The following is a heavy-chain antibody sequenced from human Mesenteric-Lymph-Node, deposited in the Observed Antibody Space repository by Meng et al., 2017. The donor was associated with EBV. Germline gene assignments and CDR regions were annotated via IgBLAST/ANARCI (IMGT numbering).Heavy chain of an antibody. J-gene: IGHJ4*02. CDR3: ARDGSGDGYTFDY. D-gene: IGHD5-24*01. CDR2: ISPYNGNT. CDR1: GYSFTNYG. V-gene: IGHV1-18*01. Sequence: QVQLVQSGAEVQRPGASVKVFCKASGYSFTNYGINGGRQAPGQGIEWMGGISPYNGNTYSAQKFQGRVTMTTDTSTDTAYIELRSLRSDDTAVYSCARDGSGDGYTFDYWGQGTLVTVSS.